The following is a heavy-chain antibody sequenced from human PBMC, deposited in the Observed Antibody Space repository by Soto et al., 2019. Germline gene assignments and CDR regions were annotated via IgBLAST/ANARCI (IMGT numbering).Heavy chain of an antibody. Sequence: SETVSLTCAISGASPYPSTYLRSWIRQTPRKGLEWIGSVSXSVNSFYNPSLKSRLTVSVDXSKRQFALNLRSVTAADAATNYCESQYSDYHISGHLLFSYWDEWGQRPLVTVTS. CDR1: GASPYPSTYL. J-gene: IGHJ4*02. D-gene: IGHD3-9*01. CDR2: VSXSVNS. V-gene: IGHV4-39*01. CDR3: ESQYSDYHISGHLLFSYWDE.